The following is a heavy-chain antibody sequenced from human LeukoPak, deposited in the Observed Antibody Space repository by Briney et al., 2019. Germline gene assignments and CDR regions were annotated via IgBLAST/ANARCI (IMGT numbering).Heavy chain of an antibody. D-gene: IGHD2-15*01. V-gene: IGHV4-4*07. CDR1: GGSMDSYY. CDR3: ARLLGYCSGGSCYPRWFAL. Sequence: SETLSLTCTVSGGSMDSYYWSWIRQPAGKGLEWIGRIFASGSTSYNPSLKSRVTMSVDTSKNHFSLKLTSVTAADTAVYYCARLLGYCSGGSCYPRWFALWGQGTLVTVSS. CDR2: IFASGST. J-gene: IGHJ5*02.